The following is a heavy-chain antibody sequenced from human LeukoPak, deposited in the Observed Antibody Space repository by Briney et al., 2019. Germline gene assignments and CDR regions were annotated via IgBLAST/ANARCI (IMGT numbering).Heavy chain of an antibody. Sequence: GGSLRLSCAASGFTFSSYAMSWARQAPGKGLQWVACIGGSGGAIYYADSVKGRFTISRDNSKSTLYLQMNSLRADDTAIYYRAKWMSRVQAFDIWGQGTMVTVS. CDR1: GFTFSSYA. V-gene: IGHV3-23*01. J-gene: IGHJ3*02. D-gene: IGHD2-2*03. CDR3: AKWMSRVQAFDI. CDR2: IGGSGGAI.